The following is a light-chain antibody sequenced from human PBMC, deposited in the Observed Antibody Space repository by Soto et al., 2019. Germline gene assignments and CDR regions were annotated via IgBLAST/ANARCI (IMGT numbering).Light chain of an antibody. V-gene: IGLV2-14*01. Sequence: HSALTQPASVSGSPGQSITISCTGTSSDVGSYNYVSWYQQYPGKAPKLMIYDVSNRPSGVSYRFSGSKSGNTASLTISGLQAEDEADYSCSSYTTSSTHVVFGGGTKLTVL. CDR1: SSDVGSYNY. J-gene: IGLJ2*01. CDR3: SSYTTSSTHVV. CDR2: DVS.